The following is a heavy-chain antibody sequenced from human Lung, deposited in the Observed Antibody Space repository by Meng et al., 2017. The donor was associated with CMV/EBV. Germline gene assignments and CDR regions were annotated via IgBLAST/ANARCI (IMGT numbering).Heavy chain of an antibody. J-gene: IGHJ4*02. V-gene: IGHV1-2*02. CDR2: INPNSGGT. D-gene: IGHD2-2*02. Sequence: ASVXVSCKASGYTFTGYYMHWVRQAPGQGLEWMGWINPNSGGTNYAQKFQGRVTMTRDTSISTAYMELSRLRSDDTAVYYCARGYCSSTSCYTWMDYWGQGTLVIVSS. CDR1: GYTFTGYY. CDR3: ARGYCSSTSCYTWMDY.